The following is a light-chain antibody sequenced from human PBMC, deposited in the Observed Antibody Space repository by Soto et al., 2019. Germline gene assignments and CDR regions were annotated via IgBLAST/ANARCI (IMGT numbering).Light chain of an antibody. Sequence: QSALTQPPSASGSPGQSVTISCTGTSSDLGDYDYVSWYQQHPGKAPKLMIYEVNKRPSGVPDRFSGSKSGNTASLTVTGLQAEDEADYHCSSYACSNNLIFGGGTKVTVL. CDR1: SSDLGDYDY. V-gene: IGLV2-8*01. CDR2: EVN. J-gene: IGLJ2*01. CDR3: SSYACSNNLI.